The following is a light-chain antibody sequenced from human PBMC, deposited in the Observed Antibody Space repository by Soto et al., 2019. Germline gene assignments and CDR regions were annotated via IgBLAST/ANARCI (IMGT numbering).Light chain of an antibody. J-gene: IGKJ4*01. CDR1: QSISSW. V-gene: IGKV1-5*01. CDR2: DAS. CDR3: QQYNSYPVT. Sequence: DIQMTQSPSTLSASVGDRVTITCRASQSISSWLAWYQQRPGRAPEVLIYDASSLESGVLSRFIGSGSGTEFTLTISILQPDDFATYYCQQYNSYPVTFGGGTKMEIK.